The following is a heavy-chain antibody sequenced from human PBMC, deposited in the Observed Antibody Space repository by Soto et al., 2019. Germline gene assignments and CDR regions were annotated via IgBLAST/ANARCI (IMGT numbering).Heavy chain of an antibody. CDR3: AKDPFASVAGPNYIDY. D-gene: IGHD6-19*01. J-gene: IGHJ4*01. Sequence: GGSLRLACVASGFTFTYHGVHWVRQAPGKGLEWLATISSDGSKTFYADSVRGPFTISRDNPKNTVYLQMTRLMTEDTAVYYCAKDPFASVAGPNYIDYWGHGTLVTVSS. CDR2: ISSDGSKT. CDR1: GFTFTYHG. V-gene: IGHV3-33*05.